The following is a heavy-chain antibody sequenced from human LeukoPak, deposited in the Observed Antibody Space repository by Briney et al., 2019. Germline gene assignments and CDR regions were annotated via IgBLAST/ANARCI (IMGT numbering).Heavy chain of an antibody. CDR3: ARDSIVVVPAANTHYYYMDV. CDR1: GDSISSSSYS. J-gene: IGHJ6*03. Sequence: SETLSLTCTVSGDSISSSSYSWVWIRQPPGKGLEWIGNMDYGGGTYYNPSLKSRVTISVDTSKNQFSLKVNSVTAADTAVYYCARDSIVVVPAANTHYYYMDVWGKGTTVTVSS. D-gene: IGHD2-2*01. CDR2: MDYGGGT. V-gene: IGHV4-39*07.